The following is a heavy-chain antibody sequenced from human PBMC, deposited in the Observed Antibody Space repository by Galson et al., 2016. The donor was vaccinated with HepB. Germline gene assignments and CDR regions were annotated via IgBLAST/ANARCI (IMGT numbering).Heavy chain of an antibody. CDR1: RDSVSSNSAA. V-gene: IGHV6-1*01. CDR3: VEQRKGAPYGMDV. Sequence: CAISRDSVSSNSAAWNWIRQSPSRGLEWLGRTYYRSKWYNDYAVSVKSRIIVNPDTSKNQFSLQLNSVTPEDTAVYYYVEQRKGAPYGMDVWGQGTTVTVSS. J-gene: IGHJ6*02. D-gene: IGHD1/OR15-1a*01. CDR2: TYYRSKWYN.